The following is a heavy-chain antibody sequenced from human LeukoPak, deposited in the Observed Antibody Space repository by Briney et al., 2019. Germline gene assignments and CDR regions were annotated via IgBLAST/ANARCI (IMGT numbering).Heavy chain of an antibody. J-gene: IGHJ5*02. D-gene: IGHD3-3*01. CDR2: ISSSSSYI. V-gene: IGHV3-21*01. Sequence: GGSLRLSCAASGFTFSSYSMNWVRQAPGKGLEWVSSISSSSSYIYYADSVKGRFTISRDNAKNSLYLQMNSLRAEDTAVYYCARDPVKDPITILGPLLGHWFDPWGQGTLVTVSS. CDR3: ARDPVKDPITILGPLLGHWFDP. CDR1: GFTFSSYS.